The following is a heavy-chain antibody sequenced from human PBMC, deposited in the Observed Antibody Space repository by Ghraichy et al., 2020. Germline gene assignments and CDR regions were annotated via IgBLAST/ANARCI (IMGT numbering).Heavy chain of an antibody. CDR3: ARVNWWDTSGYGSFYFDC. D-gene: IGHD3-22*01. Sequence: GESLNISCVASGFTFNTWWMSWVRQAPGKGLEWVANIRQSGSEKYYVDSVKGRFTISRDNAKNSLFLQMNSLTAEDTAVYYCARVNWWDTSGYGSFYFDCWGQGTLVTVSS. CDR2: IRQSGSEK. V-gene: IGHV3-7*03. J-gene: IGHJ4*02. CDR1: GFTFNTWW.